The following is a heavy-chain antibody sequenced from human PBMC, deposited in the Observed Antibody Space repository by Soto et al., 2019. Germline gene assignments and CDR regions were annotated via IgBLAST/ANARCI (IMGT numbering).Heavy chain of an antibody. J-gene: IGHJ4*02. V-gene: IGHV4-59*08. CDR1: GGSISSYY. Sequence: QLQLQESCPGLVKPSETLSLTCTVSGGSISSYYWSWIRQPPGKGLEWIGFIYYSGSTNYNPSLESRDTISVDTSKNQFSLKLSSVTAADTAVYYCARRDGSCFDSWGLGTLVTFS. CDR3: ARRDGSCFDS. CDR2: IYYSGST.